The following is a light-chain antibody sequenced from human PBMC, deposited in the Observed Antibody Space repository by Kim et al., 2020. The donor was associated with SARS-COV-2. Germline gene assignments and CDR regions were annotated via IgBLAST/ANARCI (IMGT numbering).Light chain of an antibody. CDR2: RDR. J-gene: IGLJ2*01. CDR3: QVWDSITHVI. V-gene: IGLV3-9*01. Sequence: SYELTQPLSVSVALGQTARITCGGNNIRGYNVHWYQQKPGQAPVLVIYRDRNRPSGIPERFSGSNSENTATLTISRAQVEDEADYYCQVWDSITHVIFGGGTKLTVL. CDR1: NIRGYN.